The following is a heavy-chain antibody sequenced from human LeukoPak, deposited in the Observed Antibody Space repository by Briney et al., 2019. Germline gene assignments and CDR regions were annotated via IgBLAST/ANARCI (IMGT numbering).Heavy chain of an antibody. Sequence: ASVKVSCKASGYAFTTYAISWVRQAPGQGLEWMGWISAYNGHTNYAQKLQGRVTMTTDASTNTAYMELRSLRSDDTAVYYCARDIVATIRAYYFDYWGQGTPVTVSS. CDR3: ARDIVATIRAYYFDY. D-gene: IGHD5-12*01. J-gene: IGHJ4*02. V-gene: IGHV1-18*01. CDR2: ISAYNGHT. CDR1: GYAFTTYA.